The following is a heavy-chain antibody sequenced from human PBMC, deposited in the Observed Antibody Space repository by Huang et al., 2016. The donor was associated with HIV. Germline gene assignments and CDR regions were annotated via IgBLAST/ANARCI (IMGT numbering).Heavy chain of an antibody. D-gene: IGHD3-22*01. J-gene: IGHJ3*02. V-gene: IGHV4-39*01. CDR3: ARHFSYYDSSGYTPWDAFDI. CDR2: ILYSGST. Sequence: QLQLQGSGPGLVKPSETLSLTCTVSGGSITSSSYYWGWIRQPPGKGLEWVGSILYSGSTDYNPSLKSRFSVSVDTSKNQFSLKLSSVTAADTAVYYCARHFSYYDSSGYTPWDAFDIWGQGTMVTVSS. CDR1: GGSITSSSYY.